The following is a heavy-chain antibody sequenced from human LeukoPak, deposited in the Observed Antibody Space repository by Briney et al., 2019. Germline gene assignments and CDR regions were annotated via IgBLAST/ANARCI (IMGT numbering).Heavy chain of an antibody. CDR1: GLTFNNAW. Sequence: KPGGSLSLTCAASGLTFNNAWMSWVRQGPGKGLEWVGRIKSKTDGGTTDYAAPVKGRFIISRDDSKNTLYLQMNSLKTEDTAVYYCTTVSGWLRWGQGTLVTVSS. J-gene: IGHJ4*02. CDR3: TTVSGWLR. D-gene: IGHD6-19*01. V-gene: IGHV3-15*01. CDR2: IKSKTDGGTT.